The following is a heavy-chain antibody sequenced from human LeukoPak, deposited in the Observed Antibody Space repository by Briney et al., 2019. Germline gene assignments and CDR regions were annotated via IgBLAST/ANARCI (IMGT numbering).Heavy chain of an antibody. J-gene: IGHJ4*02. CDR1: GYTFTSYG. D-gene: IGHD4-17*01. CDR2: ISAYDGNT. V-gene: IGHV1-18*04. Sequence: ASVKVSCKASGYTFTSYGISCVREAPGQGLEWLGWISAYDGNTNYAQKLQGRVTMTTDTSTTTAPMELRRLRSDDRAVYYCPRTRGSYGDYFDYWGQGTLVTVSS. CDR3: PRTRGSYGDYFDY.